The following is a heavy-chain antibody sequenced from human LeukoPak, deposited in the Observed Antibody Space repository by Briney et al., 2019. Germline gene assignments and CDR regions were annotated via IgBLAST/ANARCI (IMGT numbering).Heavy chain of an antibody. V-gene: IGHV3-23*01. CDR1: GFTFSSYA. CDR2: ISGSGDRT. D-gene: IGHD1-1*01. J-gene: IGHJ4*02. Sequence: AGGSLRLSCAASGFTFSSYAMSWVRQAAGKGLEWVSTISGSGDRTYYADSVKGRFTISRDNSMNTLYLQMTSLRVEDTAVYYCANWIEGRHEKFDYWGQGTLVTVSS. CDR3: ANWIEGRHEKFDY.